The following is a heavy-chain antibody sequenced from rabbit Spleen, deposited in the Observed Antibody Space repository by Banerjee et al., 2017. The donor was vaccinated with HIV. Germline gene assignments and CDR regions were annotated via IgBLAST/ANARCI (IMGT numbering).Heavy chain of an antibody. Sequence: QSLEESGGDLVKPGASLTLTCTASGFSFSSSYYMCWVRQAPGKGLEWIACIYEGSSGTTYYASWAKGRFTISKTSSTTVTLQMTSLTAADTATYFCARAYDNGDRYFNLWGPGTLVTVS. J-gene: IGHJ4*01. CDR3: ARAYDNGDRYFNL. V-gene: IGHV1S40*01. D-gene: IGHD2-1*01. CDR1: GFSFSSSYY. CDR2: IYEGSSGTT.